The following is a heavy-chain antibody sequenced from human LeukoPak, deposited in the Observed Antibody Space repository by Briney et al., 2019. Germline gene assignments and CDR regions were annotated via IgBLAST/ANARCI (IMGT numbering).Heavy chain of an antibody. CDR1: GASMSTYY. D-gene: IGHD3-3*01. J-gene: IGHJ4*02. Sequence: SETLSLTCTVSGASMSTYYWSWIRQPPGKGLEWIGYISYSGSTNFNPSLKSRVTISVDTSKNQFSLRLNSMTAADTAVFYCASYSNDFWSGQHFFDFWGQGILVAVSS. CDR3: ASYSNDFWSGQHFFDF. CDR2: ISYSGST. V-gene: IGHV4-59*01.